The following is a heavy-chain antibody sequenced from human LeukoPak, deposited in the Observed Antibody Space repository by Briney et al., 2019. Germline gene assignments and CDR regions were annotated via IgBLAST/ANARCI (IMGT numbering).Heavy chain of an antibody. V-gene: IGHV7-4-1*02. Sequence: ASVKVSCKASGYTFTSYAMNWVRQAPGQGLEWMGWINTNTGNPTYAQGFTGRFVFSLDTSVSTAYLQISSLKAEDTAVYYCARVMEILRTNGVCFGYWGQGTLVTVSS. J-gene: IGHJ4*02. CDR3: ARVMEILRTNGVCFGY. D-gene: IGHD2-8*01. CDR2: INTNTGNP. CDR1: GYTFTSYA.